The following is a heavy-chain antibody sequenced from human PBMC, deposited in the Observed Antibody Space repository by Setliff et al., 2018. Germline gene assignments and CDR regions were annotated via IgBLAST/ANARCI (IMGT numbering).Heavy chain of an antibody. J-gene: IGHJ4*02. CDR3: ARDPVPPWLPLDY. CDR2: IKQDGSEK. Sequence: PGGSLRLSCAASGFTFSSYWMSWVRQAPGKGLEWVANIKQDGSEKYYVDSVKGRFTNSRDNAKNSLYLQMNSLRAEDTAVYYCARDPVPPWLPLDYWGQGTLVTVSS. CDR1: GFTFSSYW. D-gene: IGHD5-12*01. V-gene: IGHV3-7*01.